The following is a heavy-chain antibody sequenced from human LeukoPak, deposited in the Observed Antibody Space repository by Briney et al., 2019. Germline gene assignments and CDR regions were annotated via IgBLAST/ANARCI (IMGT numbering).Heavy chain of an antibody. D-gene: IGHD3-10*01. Sequence: PSETLSLTCTVSGGPISSFFWSWVRQPPGKGLEWIGYVYNSGITKYNSSPKSRVTITVDTSKNQFSLNLSSVTAADTAVYFCARDRGVVPDAFDIWGQGTVVTVSS. J-gene: IGHJ3*02. CDR3: ARDRGVVPDAFDI. CDR2: VYNSGIT. CDR1: GGPISSFF. V-gene: IGHV4-59*01.